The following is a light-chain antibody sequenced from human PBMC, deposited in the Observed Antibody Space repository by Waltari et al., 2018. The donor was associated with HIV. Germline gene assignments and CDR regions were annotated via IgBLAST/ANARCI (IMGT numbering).Light chain of an antibody. CDR1: QSLRLF. CDR2: DAS. CDR3: QQRDNWPPAPT. Sequence: VLTQSPATLSFSTGERATLSRRPCQSLRLFLPWYQQKPGQAPSLLIHDASIRATGIPARFSGSGSGTDVTLTISSLEPEDFAVYYCQQRDNWPPAPTFGGGTKVEI. V-gene: IGKV3-11*01. J-gene: IGKJ4*01.